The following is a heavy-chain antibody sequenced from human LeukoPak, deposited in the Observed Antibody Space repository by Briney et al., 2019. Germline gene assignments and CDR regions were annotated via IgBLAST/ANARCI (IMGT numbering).Heavy chain of an antibody. V-gene: IGHV4-59*01. Sequence: PSETLSLTCNVSGDSINSYFWTWIRQSPGKGLEWIGYIYYTETSYNPSLKSRVTISADTSKNQFSLKLYSVTAADTAVYYCATRKLGNDYWGQGTLVTVSS. J-gene: IGHJ4*02. CDR2: IYYTET. CDR1: GDSINSYF. CDR3: ATRKLGNDY. D-gene: IGHD7-27*01.